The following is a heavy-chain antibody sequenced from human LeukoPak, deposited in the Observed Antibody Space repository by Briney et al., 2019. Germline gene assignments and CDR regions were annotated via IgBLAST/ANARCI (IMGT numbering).Heavy chain of an antibody. CDR1: GFTFSIYW. Sequence: PGGSLRLSCAASGFTFSIYWMYWVRQAPGKGLMWVSRCDSDGSGTTYVDSVKGRFTVSRDNAKSTLYLQMSSPRAEDTAVYYCATSSVWGGAFNIWGQGTMVTVSS. CDR2: CDSDGSGT. CDR3: ATSSVWGGAFNI. J-gene: IGHJ3*02. V-gene: IGHV3-74*01. D-gene: IGHD3-16*01.